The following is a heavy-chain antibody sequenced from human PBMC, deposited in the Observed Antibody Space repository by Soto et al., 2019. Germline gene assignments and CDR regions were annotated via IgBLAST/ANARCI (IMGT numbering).Heavy chain of an antibody. J-gene: IGHJ4*02. D-gene: IGHD3-10*02. V-gene: IGHV3-30*02. CDR1: GFIFSNNG. Sequence: GGSLRLSCGGSGFIFSNNGMQWVRQTPGKGLEWVAFMSYDGSDTFYADSVKGRFTISRDNSKNTLFLHMSNLRAEDTAMYYCTIVRVADSALDHWGQGTLVTVSS. CDR3: TIVRVADSALDH. CDR2: MSYDGSDT.